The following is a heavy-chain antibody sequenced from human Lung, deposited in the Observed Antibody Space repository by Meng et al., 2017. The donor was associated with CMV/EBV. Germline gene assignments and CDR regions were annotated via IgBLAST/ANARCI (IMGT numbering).Heavy chain of an antibody. J-gene: IGHJ4*02. D-gene: IGHD6-19*01. Sequence: QVQLHGARSRLVKSSATSSINCASCAYCNNYYYRSWVRQSAAQGQECSGRISISRSIHYNPSVTSRDTLSVETSKTPTTLQLSSVTAADTAVYYWARAVADTADFDYWGQGTLVTVSS. V-gene: IGHV4-4*07. CDR2: ISISRSI. CDR1: AYCNNYYY. CDR3: ARAVADTADFDY.